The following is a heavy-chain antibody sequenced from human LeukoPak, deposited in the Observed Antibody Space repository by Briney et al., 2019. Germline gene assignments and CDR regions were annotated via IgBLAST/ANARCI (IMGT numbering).Heavy chain of an antibody. CDR3: AGQGVPDY. CDR1: GFTFSSYW. CDR2: IKEDGSEE. Sequence: GGSLRLSCVASGFTFSSYWMSWVRQAPGKGLEWVANIKEDGSEEYYVDSVKGRFTISRDNAKNSLCLQMNSLRAEDTAVYYCAGQGVPDYWGQGTLVTVSS. J-gene: IGHJ4*02. D-gene: IGHD3-10*01. V-gene: IGHV3-7*01.